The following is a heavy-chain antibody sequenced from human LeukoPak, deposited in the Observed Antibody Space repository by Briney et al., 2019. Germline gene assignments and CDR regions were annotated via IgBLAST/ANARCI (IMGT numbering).Heavy chain of an antibody. V-gene: IGHV1-2*02. CDR2: INPNSGGT. D-gene: IGHD5-18*01. CDR3: ARVVDTAMVGYFDY. Sequence: ASVKVSCKASGYTFTGYYMHWVRQAPGQGREWMGWINPNSGGTNYAQKFQGRVTMTRDTSISTAYMELSRLRSDDTAVYYCARVVDTAMVGYFDYWGQGTLVTVSS. J-gene: IGHJ4*02. CDR1: GYTFTGYY.